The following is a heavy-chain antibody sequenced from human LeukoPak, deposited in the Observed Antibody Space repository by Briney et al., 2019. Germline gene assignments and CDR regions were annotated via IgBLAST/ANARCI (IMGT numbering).Heavy chain of an antibody. CDR3: ARESKSYDGSGYYHDY. CDR2: IYTSGST. D-gene: IGHD3-22*01. CDR1: GGSIRSYV. J-gene: IGHJ4*02. V-gene: IGHV4-4*07. Sequence: SETLSLTCSVSGGSIRSYVWSWIRQPAGKGLEWIGRIYTSGSTDYNPSLRSRVSMSVDTSRNQFSLKLTSVTAADTAVYYCARESKSYDGSGYYHDYWGQGTLAAVSS.